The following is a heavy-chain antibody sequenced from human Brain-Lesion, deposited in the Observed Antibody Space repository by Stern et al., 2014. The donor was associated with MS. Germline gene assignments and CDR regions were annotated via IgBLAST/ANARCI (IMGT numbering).Heavy chain of an antibody. J-gene: IGHJ6*02. V-gene: IGHV1-2*02. CDR3: ARDQRGITIFGVVTDYYYLGMDV. D-gene: IGHD3-3*01. CDR2: INPNTGGT. Sequence: VQLLQSGAEVKKPGASVKVSCKTSGYIFTGYYIHWVRQAPGQGLEWMALINPNTGGTKYAQKFQGRVTMSRDTSISTAYVELSSLTSDDTAVYYCARDQRGITIFGVVTDYYYLGMDVWGQGTTVTVSS. CDR1: GYIFTGYY.